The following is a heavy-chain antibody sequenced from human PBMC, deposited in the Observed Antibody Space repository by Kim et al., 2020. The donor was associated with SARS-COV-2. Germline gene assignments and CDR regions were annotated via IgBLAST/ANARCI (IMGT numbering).Heavy chain of an antibody. D-gene: IGHD3-16*02. CDR3: AREGGVWGSYRYTADAF. CDR1: GFTFSSYA. V-gene: IGHV3-30-3*01. Sequence: GGSLRLSCAASGFTFSSYAMHWVRQAPGKGLEWVAVISYDGSNKYYADSVKGRFTISRDNSKNTLYLQMNSLRAEDTAVYYCAREGGVWGSYRYTADAF. CDR2: ISYDGSNK. J-gene: IGHJ3*01.